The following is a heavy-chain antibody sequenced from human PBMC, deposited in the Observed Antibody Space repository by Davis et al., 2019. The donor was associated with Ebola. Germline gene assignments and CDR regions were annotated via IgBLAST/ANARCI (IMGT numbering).Heavy chain of an antibody. J-gene: IGHJ6*02. V-gene: IGHV1-3*01. CDR2: INGGNGDT. CDR1: GYIFTRYS. CDR3: ARDEDV. Sequence: ASVMVPCKTSGYIFTRYSIHWVRHAPGEGLEWVGWINGGNGDTKCSQKFQGRVSFTRDASASTAYMELSSLRTEDTAMYYCARDEDVWGQGTTVTVSS.